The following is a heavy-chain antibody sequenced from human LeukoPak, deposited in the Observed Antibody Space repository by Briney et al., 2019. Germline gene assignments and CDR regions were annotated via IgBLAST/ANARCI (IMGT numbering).Heavy chain of an antibody. J-gene: IGHJ4*02. CDR3: ARGPYSGYVDY. Sequence: MPSETLSLTCAVFGGSFSGFYWNWIRQPPGKGLEWIGEINHSGSTNYNPSLKSRITISVDTSKNQFSLKLSSVTAADTAVYYCARGPYSGYVDYWGQGTLVTVSS. CDR2: INHSGST. D-gene: IGHD5-12*01. V-gene: IGHV4-34*01. CDR1: GGSFSGFY.